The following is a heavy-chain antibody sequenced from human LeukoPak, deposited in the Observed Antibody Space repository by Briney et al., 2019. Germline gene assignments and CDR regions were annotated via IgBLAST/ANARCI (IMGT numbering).Heavy chain of an antibody. CDR2: MNPNSGNT. CDR1: GYTFTSYD. J-gene: IGHJ6*02. V-gene: IGHV1-8*01. D-gene: IGHD6-19*01. Sequence: ASVKVSCKASGYTFTSYDINWVRQAPGHGLEWMGWMNPNSGNTGYAQKFQGRVTMTRNPSISTAYMELSSLRSEDTAVYYCARGRIAVAGTSTYYYYYGMDVWGQGTTVTVSS. CDR3: ARGRIAVAGTSTYYYYYGMDV.